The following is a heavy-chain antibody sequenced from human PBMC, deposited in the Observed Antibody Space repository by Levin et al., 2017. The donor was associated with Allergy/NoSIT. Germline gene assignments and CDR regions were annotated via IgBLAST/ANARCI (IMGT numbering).Heavy chain of an antibody. J-gene: IGHJ4*02. CDR2: ISYDGSNK. CDR3: AKSYGSGSYYFDY. Sequence: GESLKISCAASGFTFSSYGMHWVRQAPGKGLEWVAVISYDGSNKYYADSVKGRFTISRDNSKNTLYLQMNSLRAEDTAVYYCAKSYGSGSYYFDYWGQGTLVTVSS. CDR1: GFTFSSYG. D-gene: IGHD3-10*01. V-gene: IGHV3-30*18.